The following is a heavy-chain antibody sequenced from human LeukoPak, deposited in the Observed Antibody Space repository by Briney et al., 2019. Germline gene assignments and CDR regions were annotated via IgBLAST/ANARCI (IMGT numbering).Heavy chain of an antibody. V-gene: IGHV4-34*01. D-gene: IGHD1-26*01. CDR1: GGSFSGYY. J-gene: IGHJ4*02. CDR2: INHSGST. CDR3: ARWDSEGYLDY. Sequence: SETLSLTCAVYGGSFSGYYWSWIRQPPGKGLERIGEINHSGSTNYNPSLKSRVTISVDTSKNQFSLKLSSVTAADTAVYYCARWDSEGYLDYWGQGTLVTVSS.